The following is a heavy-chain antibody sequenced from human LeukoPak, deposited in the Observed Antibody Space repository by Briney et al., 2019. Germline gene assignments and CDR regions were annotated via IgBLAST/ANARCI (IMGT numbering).Heavy chain of an antibody. CDR3: ATDHSMANTAWWFDP. D-gene: IGHD5-24*01. Sequence: ASVKVSCKASGYTITNNYMHWVRQAPGQGLEWMGVINPSGTGTSYAQKFQGRITMSRDTSTSTVYMELNSLRSEDTAFYYCATDHSMANTAWWFDPWGQGTLVTVSS. CDR2: INPSGTGT. J-gene: IGHJ5*02. CDR1: GYTITNNY. V-gene: IGHV1-46*01.